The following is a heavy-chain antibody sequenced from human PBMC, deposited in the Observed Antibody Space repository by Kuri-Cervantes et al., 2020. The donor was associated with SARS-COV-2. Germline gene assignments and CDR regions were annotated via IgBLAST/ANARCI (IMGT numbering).Heavy chain of an antibody. V-gene: IGHV1-69*13. CDR3: ARVHKAGATYYYYYMDV. Sequence: SVKVSCKASGGTFSSYAISWVRQAPGQGLEWMGRIIPIFGTANYAQKFQGRVTITADESTSTAYMELSSLRSEDTAVYYCARVHKAGATYYYYYMDVWGKGTTVTVSS. J-gene: IGHJ6*03. CDR1: GGTFSSYA. CDR2: IIPIFGTA. D-gene: IGHD1-26*01.